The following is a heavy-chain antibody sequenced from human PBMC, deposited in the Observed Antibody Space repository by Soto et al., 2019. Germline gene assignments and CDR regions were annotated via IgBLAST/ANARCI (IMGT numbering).Heavy chain of an antibody. D-gene: IGHD4-17*01. Sequence: QVQLVESGGGVVQPGGSLRLSCAASGFTFGRHGMHWVRQAPGKGLEWVAVIGSDGARDSYADSMKGRFGISRDNGQNTLYLQINSLRVEDTAVYYCARDDDYPANGLDYWGQGTLVTVSS. CDR1: GFTFGRHG. CDR3: ARDDDYPANGLDY. J-gene: IGHJ4*02. V-gene: IGHV3-33*01. CDR2: IGSDGARD.